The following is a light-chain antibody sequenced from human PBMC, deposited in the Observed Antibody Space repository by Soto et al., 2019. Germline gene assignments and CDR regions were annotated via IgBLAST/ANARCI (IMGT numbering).Light chain of an antibody. Sequence: EIVLTQSPGTLSLSPGERATLSCIASQTVSSSYLAWYQQKPGQAPRLLIYGASSRATGIPDRFSGSGSGTDFRLTISRLEPEDFAVFYCQQYGSSPWTFGQGTKV. CDR3: QQYGSSPWT. CDR1: QTVSSSY. J-gene: IGKJ1*01. CDR2: GAS. V-gene: IGKV3-20*01.